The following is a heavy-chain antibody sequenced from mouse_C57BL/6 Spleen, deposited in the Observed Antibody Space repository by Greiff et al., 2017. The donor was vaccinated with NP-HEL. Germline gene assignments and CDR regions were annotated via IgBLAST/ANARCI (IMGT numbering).Heavy chain of an antibody. V-gene: IGHV5-17*01. Sequence: DVKLVESGGGLVKPGGSLKLSCAASGFTFSDYGMHWVRQAPEKGLEWVAYISSGSSTIYYADTVKGRFTISRDNAKNTLFLQMTSLRSEDTAMYYCARGGLLRYFDVWGTGTTVTVSS. CDR1: GFTFSDYG. CDR3: ARGGLLRYFDV. CDR2: ISSGSSTI. D-gene: IGHD2-3*01. J-gene: IGHJ1*03.